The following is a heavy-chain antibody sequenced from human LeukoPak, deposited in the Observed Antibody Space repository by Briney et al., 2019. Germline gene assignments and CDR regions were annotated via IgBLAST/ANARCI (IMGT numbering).Heavy chain of an antibody. D-gene: IGHD4-23*01. Sequence: GGSLRLSCAASGFTFTTYSMNWVRQAPGKGLEWVSAISGSGGSTYYADSVKGRFTISRDNSKNTLYLQMNSLRAEDTAVYYCAKAGYGGTSGRNYFDYWGQGTLVTVSS. CDR1: GFTFTTYS. V-gene: IGHV3-23*01. J-gene: IGHJ4*02. CDR3: AKAGYGGTSGRNYFDY. CDR2: ISGSGGST.